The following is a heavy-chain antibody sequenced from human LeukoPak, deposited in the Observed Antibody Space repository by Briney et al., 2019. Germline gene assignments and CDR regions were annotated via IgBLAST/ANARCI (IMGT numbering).Heavy chain of an antibody. CDR3: ARLYYHSSGYQTAPFDY. CDR2: IYPGDSDT. D-gene: IGHD3-22*01. Sequence: AESLKISCKGSGYSFTSYWIGWVRQMPGKGLEWMGIIYPGDSDTRYSPSFQGQVTISADKSISTAYLQWSSLKASDTAMYYCARLYYHSSGYQTAPFDYWGQGTLITVSS. J-gene: IGHJ4*02. CDR1: GYSFTSYW. V-gene: IGHV5-51*01.